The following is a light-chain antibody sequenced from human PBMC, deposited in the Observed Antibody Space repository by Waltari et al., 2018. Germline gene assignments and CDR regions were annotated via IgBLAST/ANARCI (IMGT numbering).Light chain of an antibody. J-gene: IGLJ1*01. CDR2: HDI. CDR3: QVWDVSSDHLYV. CDR1: TLGRKT. Sequence: SYVLTQPPSVSVAPGDTARVTCGRHTLGRKTGHWYQQKPGQAPILVISHDIDRPSGIPERFSGYTYGNTATLTISRVVAGDEADYYCQVWDVSSDHLYVFGTGTRVTV. V-gene: IGLV3-21*04.